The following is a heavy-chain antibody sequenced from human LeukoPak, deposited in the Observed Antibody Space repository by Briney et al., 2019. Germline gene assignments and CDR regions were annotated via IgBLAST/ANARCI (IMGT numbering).Heavy chain of an antibody. J-gene: IGHJ4*02. D-gene: IGHD5-24*01. Sequence: GGSLRLSCAASGFTFSSYGMHWVRQAPGKGLEWVAVISYDGGNKYYADSVKGRFTISRDNSKNTLYLQMNSLRAEDTAVYYCAKDIGDGYNSYHFDHWGQGTLVTVSS. CDR3: AKDIGDGYNSYHFDH. V-gene: IGHV3-30*18. CDR2: ISYDGGNK. CDR1: GFTFSSYG.